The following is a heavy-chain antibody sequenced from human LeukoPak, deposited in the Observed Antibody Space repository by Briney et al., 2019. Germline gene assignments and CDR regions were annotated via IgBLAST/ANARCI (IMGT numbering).Heavy chain of an antibody. CDR1: GFTFRSYS. Sequence: PGGSLRLSCAASGFTFRSYSMNWVRQAPGKGLEWVSSISGSASYIYYADSVKGRFTISRDNAKNSLYLQMNSLRAEDTAVYYCARDGWVDYWGQGTLVTVSS. D-gene: IGHD6-19*01. CDR3: ARDGWVDY. J-gene: IGHJ4*02. CDR2: ISGSASYI. V-gene: IGHV3-21*01.